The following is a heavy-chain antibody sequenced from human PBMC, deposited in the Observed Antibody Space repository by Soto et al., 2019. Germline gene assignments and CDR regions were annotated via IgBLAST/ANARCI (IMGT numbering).Heavy chain of an antibody. Sequence: QLQLQESGPGLVKPSETLSLTCTVSGGSISSSSYYWGWIRQPPGKGLEWIGSIYYSGSTYYNPSLKSRVTISVDTSKNQFSLKLSSVTAADTAVYYCARRPLIKITFGGVSGEGAFDIWGQGTMVTVSS. CDR3: ARRPLIKITFGGVSGEGAFDI. D-gene: IGHD3-16*01. J-gene: IGHJ3*02. CDR2: IYYSGST. CDR1: GGSISSSSYY. V-gene: IGHV4-39*01.